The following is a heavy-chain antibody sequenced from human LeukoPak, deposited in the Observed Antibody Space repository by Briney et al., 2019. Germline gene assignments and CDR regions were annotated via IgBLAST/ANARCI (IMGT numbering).Heavy chain of an antibody. D-gene: IGHD3-10*01. V-gene: IGHV4-34*01. CDR3: ARHSEIGSYYFDY. CDR1: GGSFRGYY. J-gene: IGHJ4*02. Sequence: SETLSLTCAVYGGSFRGYYWSWIRQPPGRGLEWIGEINHSGGTNYNPPLKSRVTLSLGTSKNPFSLKLSSVTAADTAVYYCARHSEIGSYYFDYWGQGTLVTVSS. CDR2: INHSGGT.